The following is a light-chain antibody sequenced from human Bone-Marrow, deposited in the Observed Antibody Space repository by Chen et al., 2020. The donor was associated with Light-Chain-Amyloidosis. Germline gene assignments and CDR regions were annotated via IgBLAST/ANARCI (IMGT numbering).Light chain of an antibody. CDR2: RDT. Sequence: SYALTQPPSVSVSPGQTARITCSGDDLPTKYAYGFQQKPGQAPVLVIHRDTERPWGIAERFSGSSSGTTATLTISGVLAEDEADYHCQSADSSGTYEVIFGGGTKLTVL. J-gene: IGLJ2*01. CDR1: DLPTKY. V-gene: IGLV3-25*03. CDR3: QSADSSGTYEVI.